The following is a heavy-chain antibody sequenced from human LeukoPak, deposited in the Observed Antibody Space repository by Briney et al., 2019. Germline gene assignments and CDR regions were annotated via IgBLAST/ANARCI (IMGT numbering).Heavy chain of an antibody. CDR1: GFTFGDYY. CDR3: ARVYRLLDF. J-gene: IGHJ4*02. Sequence: PGGSLRLSCTASGFTFGDYYMTWIRQAPGKGLEWISYIGTSGNDLYYADSVKGRFTTSRDDAKNSLYREMRSLRDEDTAVYYCARVYRLLDFWGQGTLVTVSS. CDR2: IGTSGNDL. V-gene: IGHV3-11*01. D-gene: IGHD2-2*01.